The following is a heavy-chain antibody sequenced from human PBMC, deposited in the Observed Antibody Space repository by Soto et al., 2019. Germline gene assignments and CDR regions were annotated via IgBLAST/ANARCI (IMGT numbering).Heavy chain of an antibody. CDR1: GGSFSGYY. Sequence: QVQLQQWGAGLLKPSETLSLTCAVYGGSFSGYYWRWIRQPPGKGLDWIGEINHSGSTNYNPSLKMRVIISVDTSKSQCSLKLRTVVAAAPAVYYCARGVGYCSGGSCLHYYYYYMAVWGKGTTVTVSS. D-gene: IGHD2-15*01. J-gene: IGHJ6*03. CDR2: INHSGST. V-gene: IGHV4-34*01. CDR3: ARGVGYCSGGSCLHYYYYYMAV.